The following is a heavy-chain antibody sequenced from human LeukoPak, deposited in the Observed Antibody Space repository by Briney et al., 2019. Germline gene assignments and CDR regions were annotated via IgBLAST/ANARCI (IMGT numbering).Heavy chain of an antibody. CDR3: ARDLTIVVEDAFDI. CDR2: INPNSGGT. D-gene: IGHD3-22*01. CDR1: GYTFTGYY. Sequence: ASVKVSCKASGYTFTGYYMHWVRQAPGQGLEWMGRINPNSGGTNYAQKFQGRVTMTRDTSISTAYMELSRLRSDDTAVYYCARDLTIVVEDAFDIWGQGTTVTVSS. J-gene: IGHJ3*02. V-gene: IGHV1-2*06.